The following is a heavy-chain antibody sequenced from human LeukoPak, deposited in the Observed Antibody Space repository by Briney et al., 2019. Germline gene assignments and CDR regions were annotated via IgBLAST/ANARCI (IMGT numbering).Heavy chain of an antibody. D-gene: IGHD6-19*01. J-gene: IGHJ4*02. CDR3: VREGAVALKHFDL. Sequence: ASVKVSCKAFGFSLTNNYMHWVRQAPGQGLEWMGYMRPTDAYTGYAPKFQGRVTVTRDTSTNTLYMELSSLASGDTAVYYCVREGAVALKHFDLWGQGTLLTVSS. CDR2: MRPTDAYT. CDR1: GFSLTNNY. V-gene: IGHV1-46*01.